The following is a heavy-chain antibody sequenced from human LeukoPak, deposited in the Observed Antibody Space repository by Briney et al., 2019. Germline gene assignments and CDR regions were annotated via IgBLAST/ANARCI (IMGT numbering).Heavy chain of an antibody. CDR2: MNPNSGNT. D-gene: IGHD3-16*01. J-gene: IGHJ4*02. V-gene: IGHV1-8*01. CDR1: GYTFTSYD. CDR3: ARTYYDYVWGSSLFDY. Sequence: GASLKVSCMASGYTFTSYDINWVRQATGQGLEWMGWMNPNSGNTGYAQKFLGRVTMTRNTSISTAYMELSSLRSEDTAVYYCARTYYDYVWGSSLFDYWGQGTLVTVSS.